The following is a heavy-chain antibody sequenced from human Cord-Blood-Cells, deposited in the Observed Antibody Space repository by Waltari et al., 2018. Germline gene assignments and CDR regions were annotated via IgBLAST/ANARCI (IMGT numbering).Heavy chain of an antibody. V-gene: IGHV3-53*04. Sequence: EVQLVESGGGLVQPGGSLRLSCAASGFTVSSNYMSWVRQAPGKGLEWVSVIYSGCSTYYADSVKGRFTISRHNSKNTLYLQMNSLRAEDTAVYYCARVTGTYYFDYWGQGTLVTVSS. CDR1: GFTVSSNY. CDR2: IYSGCST. D-gene: IGHD1-20*01. J-gene: IGHJ4*02. CDR3: ARVTGTYYFDY.